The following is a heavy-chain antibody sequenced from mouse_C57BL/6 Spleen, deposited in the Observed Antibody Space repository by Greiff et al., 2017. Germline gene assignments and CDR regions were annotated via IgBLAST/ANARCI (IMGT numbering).Heavy chain of an antibody. CDR1: GYTFTDYY. J-gene: IGHJ1*03. D-gene: IGHD2-1*01. Sequence: EVQLQQSGPELVKPGASVKISCKASGYTFTDYYMNWVKQSHGKSLEWIGDINPNNGGTSYNQKFKGKATLTVDKSSSTAYMELRSLTSEDSAVYYCARGGYYGNYHWYFAVWGTGTTVTVSS. CDR2: INPNNGGT. V-gene: IGHV1-26*01. CDR3: ARGGYYGNYHWYFAV.